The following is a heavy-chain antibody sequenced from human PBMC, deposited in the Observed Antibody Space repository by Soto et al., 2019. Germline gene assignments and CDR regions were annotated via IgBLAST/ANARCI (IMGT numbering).Heavy chain of an antibody. CDR2: IIGSGGST. CDR3: AGNSYDPQGNSLDSSDY. V-gene: IGHV3-23*01. D-gene: IGHD3-22*01. CDR1: GFTLSTYA. Sequence: PGGSLRLSCAASGFTLSTYAMSWVRQAPGKGLEWVSVIIGSGGSTFYTDSVKGRFTISRDNSKNTLYLQMNSLRAEGTAVYYCAGNSYDPQGNSLDSSDYWGQGTLVTVSS. J-gene: IGHJ4*02.